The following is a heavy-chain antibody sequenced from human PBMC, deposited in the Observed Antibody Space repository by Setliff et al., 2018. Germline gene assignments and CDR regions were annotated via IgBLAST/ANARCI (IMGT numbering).Heavy chain of an antibody. CDR1: GGSISSGDYY. V-gene: IGHV4-30-4*08. CDR3: ARESRYYYDNLGTLDY. D-gene: IGHD3-22*01. J-gene: IGHJ4*02. CDR2: IYSSGST. Sequence: NPSETLSLTCTVSGGSISSGDYYWSWIRQPPGKGLVWIGYIYSSGSTYYNPSLKSRVSISVDTSKNQFSLKLSSVTAADTAVYYCARESRYYYDNLGTLDYWGQGTLVTVSS.